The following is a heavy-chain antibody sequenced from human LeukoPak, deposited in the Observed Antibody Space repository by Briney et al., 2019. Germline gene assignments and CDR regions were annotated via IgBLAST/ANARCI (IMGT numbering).Heavy chain of an antibody. J-gene: IGHJ3*02. Sequence: GGSLRLSCAASGFTFTTYAMTWVRQAPGKGLEWVSAISGGGDSTYYADSVKGRFTFSRDNSKNTLYLQMNSLRAEDTAVYYCASAMIADAFDIWGQGTMVTVSS. CDR2: ISGGGDST. V-gene: IGHV3-23*01. D-gene: IGHD3-22*01. CDR3: ASAMIADAFDI. CDR1: GFTFTTYA.